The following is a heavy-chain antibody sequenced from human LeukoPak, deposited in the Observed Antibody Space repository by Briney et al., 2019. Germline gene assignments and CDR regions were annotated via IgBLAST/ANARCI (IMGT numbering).Heavy chain of an antibody. J-gene: IGHJ6*02. V-gene: IGHV4-34*01. CDR2: INHSGST. Sequence: SETLSLTCAVYGGSFSGYYWSWIRQPPGKGLEWIGEINHSGSTNYNPSLKSRVTISVDTSKNQFSLKLSSVTAADTAVYYCARGWGPDYYGMDVWGQGTTVTVPS. CDR3: ARGWGPDYYGMDV. CDR1: GGSFSGYY. D-gene: IGHD3-16*01.